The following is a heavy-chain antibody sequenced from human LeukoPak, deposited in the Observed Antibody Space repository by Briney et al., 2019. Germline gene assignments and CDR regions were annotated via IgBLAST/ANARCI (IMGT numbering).Heavy chain of an antibody. CDR3: ATSSGWYPKYFDY. D-gene: IGHD6-19*01. CDR2: ISGSGGDT. V-gene: IGHV3-23*01. J-gene: IGHJ4*02. Sequence: PGGSLRLSCAASGFPFSSYWMSWVRQAPGKGLEWVSAISGSGGDTYYADSVKGRFTISRDNSKNTPYLQMNSLRAEDTALYYCATSSGWYPKYFDYWGQGTLVTVSS. CDR1: GFPFSSYW.